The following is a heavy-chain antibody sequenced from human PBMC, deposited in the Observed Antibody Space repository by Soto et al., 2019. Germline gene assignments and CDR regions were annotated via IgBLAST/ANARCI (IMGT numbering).Heavy chain of an antibody. V-gene: IGHV3-49*04. CDR2: IRSKAYGGTT. CDR3: TRSGGVFEHGAFDI. D-gene: IGHD3-16*01. Sequence: GGSLRLSCTASGFTFGDYAMSWVRQAPGKGLEWVGFIRSKAYGGTTEYAASVKGRFTISRDDSRSIDYLQMNSLKTEDTAVYYSTRSGGVFEHGAFDIWGQGTMVTVSS. CDR1: GFTFGDYA. J-gene: IGHJ3*02.